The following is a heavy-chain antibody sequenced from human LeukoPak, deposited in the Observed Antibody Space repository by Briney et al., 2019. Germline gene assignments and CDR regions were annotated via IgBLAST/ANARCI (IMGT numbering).Heavy chain of an antibody. CDR3: ASPVRG. CDR2: INGSSGNI. D-gene: IGHD3-10*01. CDR1: GFTFRDYY. Sequence: GGSLRLSCTASGFTFRDYYMSWIRQAPGKGLEWVSYINGSSGNINYADSVKGRFTISRDNAKNSLYLQMNSLRDEDTAVYYCASPVRGWGEGALVTVSS. V-gene: IGHV3-11*03. J-gene: IGHJ4*02.